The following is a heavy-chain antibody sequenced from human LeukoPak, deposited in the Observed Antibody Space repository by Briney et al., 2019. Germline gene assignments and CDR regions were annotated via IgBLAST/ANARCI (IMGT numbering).Heavy chain of an antibody. V-gene: IGHV4-4*07. CDR3: ARRFLEWSAPSGGYYYYMDV. CDR2: IYTSGTI. Sequence: SETLSLTCTVSGGSISSYYWSWIRQPAGTALEWIGRIYTSGTITYNPSLKSRVTMSVDTSKNQFSLKLSSVTAADTAVYYCARRFLEWSAPSGGYYYYMDVWGKGTTVTVSS. J-gene: IGHJ6*03. CDR1: GGSISSYY. D-gene: IGHD3-3*01.